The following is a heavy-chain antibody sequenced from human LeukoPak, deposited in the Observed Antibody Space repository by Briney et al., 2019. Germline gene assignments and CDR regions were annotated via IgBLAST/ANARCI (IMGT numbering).Heavy chain of an antibody. Sequence: GGSLRLSCAASGFTFSPYWMNWFRQAPGKGLEWVALIKEDGSEELYDGSVEGRFTISRDSGKNSLYLQMNSLRAEDAAVYYCAGGAGWLSDYWGQGTLVTVSS. CDR2: IKEDGSEE. CDR1: GFTFSPYW. V-gene: IGHV3-7*03. D-gene: IGHD2-15*01. CDR3: AGGAGWLSDY. J-gene: IGHJ4*02.